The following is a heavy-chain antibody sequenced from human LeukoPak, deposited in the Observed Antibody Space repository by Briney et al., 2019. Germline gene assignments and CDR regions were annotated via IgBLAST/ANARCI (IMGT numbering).Heavy chain of an antibody. CDR1: GGTFSSYA. V-gene: IGHV1-69*13. CDR3: ARGASYYYDSSGYEHWFDP. CDR2: IIPIFGTA. Sequence: ASVKVSCKASGGTFSSYAISWVRQAPGQGLEWMGGIIPIFGTANYAQKFQGRVTITADESTGTAYMELSSLRSEDTAVYYCARGASYYYDSSGYEHWFDPWGQGTLVTVSS. J-gene: IGHJ5*02. D-gene: IGHD3-22*01.